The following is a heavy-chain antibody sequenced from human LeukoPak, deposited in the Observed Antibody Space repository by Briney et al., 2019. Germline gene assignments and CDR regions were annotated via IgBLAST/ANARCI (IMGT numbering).Heavy chain of an antibody. CDR2: ISYDGSNK. V-gene: IGHV3-30*18. Sequence: PGGSLRLSCAASGFTFSSYGMHWVRQAPGKGLDWVAVISYDGSNKYYADSVKGRFTISRDNSKNTLYLQMNSLRAEDTAVYYCAKAGHRYSSSWYRDFDYWGQGTLVTVSS. CDR1: GFTFSSYG. D-gene: IGHD6-13*01. J-gene: IGHJ4*02. CDR3: AKAGHRYSSSWYRDFDY.